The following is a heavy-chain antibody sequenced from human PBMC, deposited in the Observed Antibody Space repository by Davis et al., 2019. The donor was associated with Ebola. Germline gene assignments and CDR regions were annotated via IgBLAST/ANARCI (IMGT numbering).Heavy chain of an antibody. CDR1: EFTFSSYA. J-gene: IGHJ6*02. V-gene: IGHV3-23*01. Sequence: PGRSLTLSCAASEFTFSSYAMSWVRQAPGKGLEWVSAISGSGGSTYYADSVKGRFTISRDNSKNTLYLQMNSLRAEDTAVYYCAKEEQWLVHYYYGMDVWGQGTTVTVSS. D-gene: IGHD6-19*01. CDR3: AKEEQWLVHYYYGMDV. CDR2: ISGSGGST.